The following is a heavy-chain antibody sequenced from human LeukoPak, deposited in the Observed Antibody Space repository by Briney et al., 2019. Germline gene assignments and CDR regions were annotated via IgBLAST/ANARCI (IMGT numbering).Heavy chain of an antibody. J-gene: IGHJ3*02. CDR1: GGSISSHY. D-gene: IGHD4-23*01. V-gene: IGHV4-59*11. Sequence: SETLSLTCTVSGGSISSHYWSWIRQPPGKGLEWIGYIYYSGSTNYNLSLKSRVTISVDTSKNQFSLKLSSVTAADTAVYYCARAKATTVVKADAFDIWGQGTMVTVSS. CDR3: ARAKATTVVKADAFDI. CDR2: IYYSGST.